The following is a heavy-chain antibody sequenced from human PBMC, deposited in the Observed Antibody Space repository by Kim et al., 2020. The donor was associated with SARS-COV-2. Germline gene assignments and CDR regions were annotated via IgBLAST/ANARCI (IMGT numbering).Heavy chain of an antibody. CDR2: ISVNSGNT. V-gene: IGHV1-18*01. J-gene: IGHJ3*02. Sequence: ASVKVSCKASGYTFTYYDIYWVRQAPGQGLEWMGYISVNSGNTNYAQNLQGRVTMTTDTSTSTAYMELGSLRSDDTALYFCARRYLYRGKSAFDIWGQGT. CDR3: ARRYLYRGKSAFDI. D-gene: IGHD3-16*02. CDR1: GYTFTYYD.